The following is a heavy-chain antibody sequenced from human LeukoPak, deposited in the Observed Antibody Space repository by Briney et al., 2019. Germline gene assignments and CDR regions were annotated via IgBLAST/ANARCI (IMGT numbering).Heavy chain of an antibody. CDR2: IDRDGSEK. V-gene: IGHV3-7*03. CDR1: GFNFSNYW. Sequence: GGSLRLSCAASGFNFSNYWMSWVRQTPGKGLEWVANIDRDGSEKYYVDSVEGQFTISRDNAKNSLFLQMNSLRVEDTAVYYCARRRGYSYGRNNYYFDYWGQGTLVTVSS. J-gene: IGHJ4*02. D-gene: IGHD5-18*01. CDR3: ARRRGYSYGRNNYYFDY.